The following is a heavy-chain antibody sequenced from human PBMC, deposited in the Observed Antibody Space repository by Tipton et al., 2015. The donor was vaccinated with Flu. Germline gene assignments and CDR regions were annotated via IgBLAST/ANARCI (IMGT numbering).Heavy chain of an antibody. CDR2: MYNSGST. CDR1: GGSISSGGSY. Sequence: LRLSCTVSGGSISSGGSYWSWIRQHPGKGLEWIGYMYNSGSTYYNPSLKSRVTISIDTSKNQFSLRLSSVTAADTAVYYCAREKDSSGSEYFQHWGQGTLVTVSS. V-gene: IGHV4-31*03. D-gene: IGHD6-19*01. CDR3: AREKDSSGSEYFQH. J-gene: IGHJ1*01.